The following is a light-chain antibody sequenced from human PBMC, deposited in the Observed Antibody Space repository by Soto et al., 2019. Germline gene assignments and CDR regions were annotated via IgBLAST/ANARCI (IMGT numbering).Light chain of an antibody. J-gene: IGLJ1*01. CDR2: DVS. Sequence: QSALTQPASVSGSPGQSIPISCTGTSSDVGTYNYVSWYQQHPGKAPKFMIYDVSNRPSGVSNRFSSSKSGNTASLTISGLQAEDEADYYCSSFTSSSTYVFGTGTKVTVL. V-gene: IGLV2-14*01. CDR3: SSFTSSSTYV. CDR1: SSDVGTYNY.